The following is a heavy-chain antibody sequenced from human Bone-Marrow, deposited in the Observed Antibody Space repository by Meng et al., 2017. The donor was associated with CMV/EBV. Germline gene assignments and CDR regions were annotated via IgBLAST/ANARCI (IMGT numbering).Heavy chain of an antibody. CDR3: ARDFDFWSGYPDYYGMDV. CDR1: GYTFTSYY. CDR2: ISAYNGNT. V-gene: IGHV1-18*04. J-gene: IGHJ6*02. Sequence: ASVKVSCKASGYTFTSYYMHWVRQAPGQGLEWMGWISAYNGNTNYAQKLQGRVTMTTDTSTSTAYMELRSLRSDDTAVYYCARDFDFWSGYPDYYGMDVWGLGTTVTVSS. D-gene: IGHD3-3*01.